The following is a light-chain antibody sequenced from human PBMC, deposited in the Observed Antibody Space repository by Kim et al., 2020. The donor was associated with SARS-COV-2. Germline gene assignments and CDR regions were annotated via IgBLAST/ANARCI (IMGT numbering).Light chain of an antibody. J-gene: IGKJ1*01. Sequence: IVLTQSPGTLSLSPGERATLSCRASQSVASSYLAWYQQRPGQSPRLLIYGASSRANGTPDRFSGSGSGTDFTLTISRLEPEDFAVYYCQQYGGSPRTFGQGTKVDIK. CDR1: QSVASSY. V-gene: IGKV3-20*01. CDR2: GAS. CDR3: QQYGGSPRT.